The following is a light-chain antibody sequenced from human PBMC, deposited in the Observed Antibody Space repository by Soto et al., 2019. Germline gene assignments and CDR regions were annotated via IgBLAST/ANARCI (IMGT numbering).Light chain of an antibody. CDR3: QQDGGSVPWT. V-gene: IGKV3-20*01. J-gene: IGKJ1*01. Sequence: ELVLTQSPGTLSLSPGERATVSCRASQTISRNYLVWYQKKPGQAPRLLIYGASTRATGIPDRFTGSGSGTDFTLTITRLEPEDFAVYYCQQDGGSVPWTFGQGTKVE. CDR1: QTISRNY. CDR2: GAS.